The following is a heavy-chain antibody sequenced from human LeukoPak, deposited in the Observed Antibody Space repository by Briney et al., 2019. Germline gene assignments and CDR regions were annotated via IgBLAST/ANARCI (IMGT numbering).Heavy chain of an antibody. D-gene: IGHD3-10*01. CDR3: ARGRLSAMVRGSIYYFVY. Sequence: SETLSLTCTVSGGSISSYYWSWIRQPPGKGLEWIGYIYYSGSTNYNPSLKSRVTISVDTSKNQFSLKLSSVTAADTAVYYCARGRLSAMVRGSIYYFVYWGQGTLVTVSS. V-gene: IGHV4-59*01. CDR1: GGSISSYY. CDR2: IYYSGST. J-gene: IGHJ4*02.